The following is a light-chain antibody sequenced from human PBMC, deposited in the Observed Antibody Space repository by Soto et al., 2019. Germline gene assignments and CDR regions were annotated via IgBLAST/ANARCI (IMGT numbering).Light chain of an antibody. CDR1: QSVSSD. CDR3: QQYKKWPWT. CDR2: GAS. V-gene: IGKV3-15*01. Sequence: EIVMTQSPATLSVSPGERATLSCRASQSVSSDLAWYQQKPGQAPRLLIYGASTRATGIPARFSGSGSGTEFTLTISSLQSEDFAVYYCQQYKKWPWTFGQGTKVDIK. J-gene: IGKJ1*01.